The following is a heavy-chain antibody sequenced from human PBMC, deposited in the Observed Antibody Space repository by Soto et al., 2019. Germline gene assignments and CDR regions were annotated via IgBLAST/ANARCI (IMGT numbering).Heavy chain of an antibody. J-gene: IGHJ4*02. Sequence: QAQVAQSGAEVKRPGASVKVSCWASGYPFTNFYIHRVRQAPGQGLEWMGIINPSGGSTAYAQKFLGRVTMTRDTSTSTVYMEVSSLRSEDTAVYYCARADYYGSSGYHLDYWGQGTLVTVSS. D-gene: IGHD3-22*01. V-gene: IGHV1-46*01. CDR3: ARADYYGSSGYHLDY. CDR2: INPSGGST. CDR1: GYPFTNFY.